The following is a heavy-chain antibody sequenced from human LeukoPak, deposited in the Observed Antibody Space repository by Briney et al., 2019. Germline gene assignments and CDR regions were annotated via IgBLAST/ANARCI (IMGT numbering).Heavy chain of an antibody. CDR3: ARLIGVSGTFDY. CDR1: GGSISRYY. CDR2: IYYSGSN. Sequence: SATLTLTCTVSGGSISRYYWSWIRQPPGKGLEWIGYIYYSGSNNYNPYLKHRVTISVDTSKIQFSLKLTSVTAADTALYFCARLIGVSGTFDYWDQGTLVTVSS. J-gene: IGHJ4*02. V-gene: IGHV4-59*08. D-gene: IGHD6-19*01.